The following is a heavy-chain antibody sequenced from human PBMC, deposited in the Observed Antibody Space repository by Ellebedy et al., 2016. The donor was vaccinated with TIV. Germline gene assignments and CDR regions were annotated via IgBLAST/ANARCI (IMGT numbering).Heavy chain of an antibody. CDR1: GFTFSSHA. CDR3: ARTTTMTTFGPFDL. D-gene: IGHD3-16*01. J-gene: IGHJ3*01. CDR2: ISYDGSRR. V-gene: IGHV3-30-3*01. Sequence: PGGSLRLSCAASGFTFSSHAMHWVRQAPGKGLEGVTFISYDGSRRYYADSVKGRFTISRDNSKNTLYLQLNNLRAGDTALYYCARTTTMTTFGPFDLWGQGTRVTVSS.